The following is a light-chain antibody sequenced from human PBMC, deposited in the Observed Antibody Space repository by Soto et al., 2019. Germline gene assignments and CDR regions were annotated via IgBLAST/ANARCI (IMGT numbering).Light chain of an antibody. V-gene: IGKV1D-12*01. CDR3: QLANSFHLT. J-gene: IGKJ4*01. Sequence: DIQMTQSPSSVSTSVGDRVTITCRASQGISSWLAWLQQKPGKAPKLLIYAASSLQSAVPSRFSGSVSGTDFTLPISSMQPEDFATYYCQLANSFHLTFGGGTKVEIK. CDR2: AAS. CDR1: QGISSW.